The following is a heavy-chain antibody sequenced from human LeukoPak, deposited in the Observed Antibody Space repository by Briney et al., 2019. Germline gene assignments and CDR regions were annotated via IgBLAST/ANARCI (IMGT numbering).Heavy chain of an antibody. D-gene: IGHD3-9*01. V-gene: IGHV1-46*01. CDR1: GYTFTSYY. J-gene: IGHJ4*02. Sequence: EASVKVSCKASGYTFTSYYIYWVRQAPGQGLEWMGIINPSGGSTNYAQKFQGRVTMTRDTSTSTVYMELSSLRSDDTAVFYCARDRAYDILTGYYGTQSEMYYFDYWGQGTLVTVSS. CDR3: ARDRAYDILTGYYGTQSEMYYFDY. CDR2: INPSGGST.